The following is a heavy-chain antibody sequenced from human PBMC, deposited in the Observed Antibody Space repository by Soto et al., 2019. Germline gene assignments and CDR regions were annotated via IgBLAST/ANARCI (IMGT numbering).Heavy chain of an antibody. CDR1: GFTFTTYA. CDR2: ISFDGSSK. Sequence: GGSLRLSCAASGFTFTTYAVHWVRQAPGKGLEWVAVISFDGSSKYYADSVKGRFTISRDNSKNTLYLQMNSLRAEDTAVYYCARDAGIVTREYYFDYWGQGALVTVSS. J-gene: IGHJ4*02. CDR3: ARDAGIVTREYYFDY. V-gene: IGHV3-30-3*01. D-gene: IGHD2-15*01.